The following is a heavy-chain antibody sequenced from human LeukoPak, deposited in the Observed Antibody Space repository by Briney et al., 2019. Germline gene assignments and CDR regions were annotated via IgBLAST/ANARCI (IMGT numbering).Heavy chain of an antibody. D-gene: IGHD2-2*01. CDR2: MNHDSDNP. CDR1: GYTCISYD. CDR3: AIGAWPAVIATRWFDP. Sequence: GASVKVSCKASGYTCISYDINWVRQATGEGVEWMGWMNHDSDNPGYAQNFQGRVTMTTSTSTSTAYMELSSLTSEYTAVYYGAIGAWPAVIATRWFDPWGQGSQVTVSS. J-gene: IGHJ5*02. V-gene: IGHV1-8*01.